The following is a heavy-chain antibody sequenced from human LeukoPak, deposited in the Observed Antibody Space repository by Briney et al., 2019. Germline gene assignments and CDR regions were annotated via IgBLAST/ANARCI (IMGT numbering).Heavy chain of an antibody. CDR2: FSGSGGTT. CDR1: GFTFSSYA. Sequence: GGSLRLSCAASGFTFSSYAMNWVSQAPGRGLEWVSGFSGSGGTTYYADSVKGRFTISRDNSKNTLYLQMNSLRAEDTAVYYCANGNRCTSPNCLGYYYFYMDVWGKGTTVTVSS. J-gene: IGHJ6*03. V-gene: IGHV3-23*01. CDR3: ANGNRCTSPNCLGYYYFYMDV. D-gene: IGHD2-8*01.